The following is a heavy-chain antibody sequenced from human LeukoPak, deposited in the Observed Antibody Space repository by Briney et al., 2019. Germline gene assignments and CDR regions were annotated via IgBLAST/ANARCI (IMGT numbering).Heavy chain of an antibody. V-gene: IGHV4-59*08. D-gene: IGHD6-19*01. J-gene: IGHJ4*02. Sequence: PSETLSLTCAVYGGSFSGYYWSWIRQPPGKGLEWIGYIYYSGSTNYNPSLKSRVTISVDTSKNQFSLKLSPVTAADTAVYYCARLEGGSGWYYFDYWGQGTLVTVSS. CDR2: IYYSGST. CDR3: ARLEGGSGWYYFDY. CDR1: GGSFSGYY.